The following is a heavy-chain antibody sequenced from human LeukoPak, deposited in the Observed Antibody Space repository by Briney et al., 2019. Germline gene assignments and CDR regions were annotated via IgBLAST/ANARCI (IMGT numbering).Heavy chain of an antibody. V-gene: IGHV3-64D*06. CDR3: VREGLERRTNFDH. J-gene: IGHJ4*02. Sequence: PGGSLRLACSASGFTFTSHVMHWVRQAPGMGLQYVSSISMNVPTTYYAGSVRARFTIHRDSSKNTVYLQMNSLTAEDTAVYYCVREGLERRTNFDHWGQGTLVSVSS. CDR2: ISMNVPTT. CDR1: GFTFTSHV. D-gene: IGHD1-1*01.